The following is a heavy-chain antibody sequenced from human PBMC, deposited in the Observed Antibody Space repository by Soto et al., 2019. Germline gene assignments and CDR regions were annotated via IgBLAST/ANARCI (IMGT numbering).Heavy chain of an antibody. CDR1: GYTFSTYR. CDR3: ARRGAVVRGGTHSPYGGFDI. CDR2: IYPDDSDT. Sequence: EVLLVQSGAEVRRPGESLKISCQNTGYTFSTYRIGWVRQRAGKGLEWLGIIYPDDSDTRYSPSFQGHVTMSVDKSITTAYLQWRSLRASDAAVYYCARRGAVVRGGTHSPYGGFDIWCQGAMVTLSS. V-gene: IGHV5-51*03. D-gene: IGHD6-19*01. J-gene: IGHJ3*02.